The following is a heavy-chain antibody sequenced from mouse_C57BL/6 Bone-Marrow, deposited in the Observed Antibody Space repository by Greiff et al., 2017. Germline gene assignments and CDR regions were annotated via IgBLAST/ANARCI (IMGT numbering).Heavy chain of an antibody. CDR3: ARSGVVALYWYFDV. V-gene: IGHV1-55*01. CDR1: GYTFTSYW. CDR2: IYPGSGST. J-gene: IGHJ1*03. D-gene: IGHD1-1*01. Sequence: QVQLQQPGAELVKPGASVKMSCKASGYTFTSYWITWVKQRPGQGLEWIGDIYPGSGSTNYNEKFKSKATLTVDTSSSTAYMQLSSLTSEDSAVYYCARSGVVALYWYFDVWGTGTTVTVAS.